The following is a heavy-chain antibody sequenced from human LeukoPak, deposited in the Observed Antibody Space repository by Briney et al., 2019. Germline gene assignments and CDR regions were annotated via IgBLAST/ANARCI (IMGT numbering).Heavy chain of an antibody. Sequence: ASVKVSCKTSGYTFTDYYMHWMRQAPGQGLEWMGWINPNSAGINYAQKFQGRVIMTRDTSISTAYMELTSLTSVDSAVYYCVRGAVAAAGTMDYWGQGTLVTVSS. CDR3: VRGAVAAAGTMDY. J-gene: IGHJ4*02. D-gene: IGHD6-13*01. CDR1: GYTFTDYY. CDR2: INPNSAGI. V-gene: IGHV1-2*02.